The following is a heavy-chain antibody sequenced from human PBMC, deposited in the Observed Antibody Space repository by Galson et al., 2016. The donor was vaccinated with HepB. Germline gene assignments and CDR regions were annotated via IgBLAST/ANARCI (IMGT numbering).Heavy chain of an antibody. Sequence: SLRLSCAASGFTFSSHGMHWVRQAPGKGLEWVAVISFDGKTKYYADSVKGRLIISRDNSANSLYLQINSLRRGDTAVYYCARRSRLNYYDHYNMDVWGLGTTVIVSS. J-gene: IGHJ6*02. V-gene: IGHV3-30*03. D-gene: IGHD3-16*01. CDR1: GFTFSSHG. CDR3: ARRSRLNYYDHYNMDV. CDR2: ISFDGKTK.